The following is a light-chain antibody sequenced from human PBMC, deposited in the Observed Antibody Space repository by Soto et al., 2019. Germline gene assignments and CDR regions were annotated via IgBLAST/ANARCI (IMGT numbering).Light chain of an antibody. CDR2: YDS. V-gene: IGLV3-21*04. CDR3: QVLDSSSDPVV. Sequence: SYELTQPPSVSVAPGKTARITWGGNNIGSKSVHWYQQKPGQAPVLVIYYDSDRPSGIPERFSGSNSGNTATLTISRVEAGDEADYYCQVLDSSSDPVVFGGVTKLTVL. J-gene: IGLJ2*01. CDR1: NIGSKS.